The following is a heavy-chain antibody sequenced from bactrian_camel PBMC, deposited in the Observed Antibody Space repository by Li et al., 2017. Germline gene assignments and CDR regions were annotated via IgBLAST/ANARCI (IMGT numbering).Heavy chain of an antibody. D-gene: IGHD4*01. CDR2: ISASGATA. V-gene: IGHV3-1*01. CDR1: GFTFRTTP. J-gene: IGHJ4*01. Sequence: VQLVESGGGLAPLGRSVTLSCTAQGFTFRTTPMGWLRQPPGKALEWVSDISASGATADYETFAKGRFTIARDNAKATVYLELTSLQPNDTGTYYCVRPGQTWYNSDPQLEYFYWGQGTQVTVS. CDR3: VRPGQTWYNSDPQLEYFY.